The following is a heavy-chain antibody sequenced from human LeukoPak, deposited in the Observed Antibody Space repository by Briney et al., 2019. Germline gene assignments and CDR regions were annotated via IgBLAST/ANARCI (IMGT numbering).Heavy chain of an antibody. V-gene: IGHV1-18*01. CDR3: ARDAEALVIAQNDAFDI. CDR1: SYTFTSYG. J-gene: IGHJ3*02. D-gene: IGHD2-21*01. CDR2: ISAYNGNT. Sequence: ASVKVSCKASSYTFTSYGISWVRQAPGQGLEWMGWISAYNGNTNHAQKLQGRVTMTTDTSTSTAYMELRSLRSDDTAVYYCARDAEALVIAQNDAFDIWGQGTMVTVSS.